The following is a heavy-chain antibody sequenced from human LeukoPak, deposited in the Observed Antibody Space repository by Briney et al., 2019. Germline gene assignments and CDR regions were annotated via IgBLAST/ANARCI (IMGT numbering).Heavy chain of an antibody. CDR2: ISGGTT. CDR1: GFTFGDYL. D-gene: IGHD6-13*01. V-gene: IGHV3-49*03. J-gene: IGHJ4*02. CDR3: SRGIGCLSDY. Sequence: GGSLRLSCTASGFTFGDYLMSWFRQALGKGLEWIGFISGGTTEYAASVKGRFTISRDDSTSIAYLQMNSLTTEDTAVYYCSRGIGCLSDYWGQGTLVTVSS.